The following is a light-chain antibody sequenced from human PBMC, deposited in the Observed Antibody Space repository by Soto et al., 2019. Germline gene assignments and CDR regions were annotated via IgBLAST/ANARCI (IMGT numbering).Light chain of an antibody. V-gene: IGKV3-11*01. CDR3: QQRSNWPRYT. J-gene: IGKJ2*01. CDR1: QSVSSY. Sequence: EIVLTQSPATLSLSPGERATLSCRASQSVSSYLAWYQQKPGQAPRLLIYDASNRATSIPARFSGGGSGTVLTLTIISLEPEDFAVYYCQQRSNWPRYTLGQGTELEI. CDR2: DAS.